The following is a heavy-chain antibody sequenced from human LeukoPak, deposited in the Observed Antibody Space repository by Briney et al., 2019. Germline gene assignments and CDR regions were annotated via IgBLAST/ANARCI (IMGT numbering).Heavy chain of an antibody. J-gene: IGHJ4*02. CDR2: ISSSGSTI. D-gene: IGHD3-3*01. CDR3: TRDRGGGYDFWSGPTQGYFDY. Sequence: PGGSLRLSCAASGFTFSDYYMSWIRQAPGKGLEWVGYISSSGSTIYYADSVKGGFTISRENAKNSLYLKINSPRAEDTAVYYCTRDRGGGYDFWSGPTQGYFDYWGQGTLVTVSS. CDR1: GFTFSDYY. V-gene: IGHV3-11*01.